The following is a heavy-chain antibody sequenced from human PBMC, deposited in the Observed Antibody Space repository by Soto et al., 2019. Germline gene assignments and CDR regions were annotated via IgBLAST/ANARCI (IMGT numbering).Heavy chain of an antibody. J-gene: IGHJ5*02. D-gene: IGHD3-22*01. Sequence: GASVKVSCKASGGTFSSYAISWVRQAPGQGLEWMGGIIPIFGTANYAQKFQGRVTITADKSTSTAYMELSSLRSDDTAVYYCARITYYYDSSGYYPGGWFGPWGQGTLVTVSS. V-gene: IGHV1-69*06. CDR2: IIPIFGTA. CDR1: GGTFSSYA. CDR3: ARITYYYDSSGYYPGGWFGP.